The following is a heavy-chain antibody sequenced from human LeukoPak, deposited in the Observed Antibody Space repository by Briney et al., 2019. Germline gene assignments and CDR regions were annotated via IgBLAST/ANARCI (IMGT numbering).Heavy chain of an antibody. CDR3: AREIAAAGTYFDY. Sequence: GSLRLSCAAPGFTFSNYGIHWVRQAPGKGLEWVALISYNGNYKYYADSLKGRFTIARDNSKSTVYLQMNSLRAEDTAVYYCAREIAAAGTYFDYWGQGTLVTVSS. CDR1: GFTFSNYG. D-gene: IGHD6-13*01. J-gene: IGHJ4*02. CDR2: ISYNGNYK. V-gene: IGHV3-30*03.